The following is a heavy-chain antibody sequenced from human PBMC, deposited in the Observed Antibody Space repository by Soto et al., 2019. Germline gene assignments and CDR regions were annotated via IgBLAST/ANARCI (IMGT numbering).Heavy chain of an antibody. CDR3: AKGGLRRRLDP. V-gene: IGHV3-23*01. CDR2: INDNGEVI. Sequence: WGSRRRSWAASGFNVNNSIMTWVRQAPGKGLERVSGINDNGEVIYYADSVKGRFTISRDSAKNTMYLQMNGLTADDTAVYYCAKGGLRRRLDPWGRGTQVTVSS. J-gene: IGHJ5*02. CDR1: GFNVNNSI.